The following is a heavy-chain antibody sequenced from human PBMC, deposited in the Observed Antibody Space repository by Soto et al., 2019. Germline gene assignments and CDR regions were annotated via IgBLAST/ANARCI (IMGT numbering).Heavy chain of an antibody. CDR2: ISASGGST. Sequence: GGSLRLSCAASGFTFSTYAMSWVRQAPGKGLEWVSVISASGGSTFYADSVKGRFTVSRDNSRNTLYLQVISLRVEDTVVYYCAKVLRTSTNYNYGMDVWGQGTTVTVSS. V-gene: IGHV3-23*01. CDR3: AKVLRTSTNYNYGMDV. J-gene: IGHJ6*02. CDR1: GFTFSTYA.